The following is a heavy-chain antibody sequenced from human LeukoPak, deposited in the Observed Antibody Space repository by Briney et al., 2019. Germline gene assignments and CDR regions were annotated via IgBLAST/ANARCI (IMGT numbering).Heavy chain of an antibody. CDR1: GGSISGSSYY. V-gene: IGHV4-39*01. D-gene: IGHD3-22*01. Sequence: SETLSLTCTVSGGSISGSSYYWGWIRQPPGKGLEWIGSIYYSGSTYYNPSLKSRVTISVDTSKKQFSLKLSSVTAADTAVYYCVTYYYGSSAPKRNYWGQGILVTVSS. CDR2: IYYSGST. J-gene: IGHJ4*02. CDR3: VTYYYGSSAPKRNY.